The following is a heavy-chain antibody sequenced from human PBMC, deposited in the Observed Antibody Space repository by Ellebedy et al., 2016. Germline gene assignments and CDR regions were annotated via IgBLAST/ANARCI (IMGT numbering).Heavy chain of an antibody. D-gene: IGHD6-19*01. CDR2: INPNSGGT. CDR3: ASYQYSSGWVDY. CDR1: GCTFTGYY. J-gene: IGHJ4*02. Sequence: ASVKVSCKASGCTFTGYYMHWVRQAPGQGLEWMGWINPNSGGTNYAQKFQGRVTMTRDTSISTAYMELSRLRSDDTAVYYCASYQYSSGWVDYWGQGTLVTVSS. V-gene: IGHV1-2*02.